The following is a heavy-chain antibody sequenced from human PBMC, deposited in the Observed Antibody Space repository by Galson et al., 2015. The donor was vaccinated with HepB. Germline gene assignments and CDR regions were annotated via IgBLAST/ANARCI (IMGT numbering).Heavy chain of an antibody. CDR2: ISYDGSNK. J-gene: IGHJ4*02. CDR3: ARANSYSSSSGPFFDY. V-gene: IGHV3-30-3*01. D-gene: IGHD6-6*01. Sequence: SLRLSCAASGFTFSSYAMHWVRQAPGKGLEWVAVISYDGSNKYYADSVKGRFTISRDNSKNTLYLQMNSLRAEDTAVYYCARANSYSSSSGPFFDYWGQGTLVTVSS. CDR1: GFTFSSYA.